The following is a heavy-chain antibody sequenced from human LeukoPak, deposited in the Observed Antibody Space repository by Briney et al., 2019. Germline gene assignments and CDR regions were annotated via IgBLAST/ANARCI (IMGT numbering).Heavy chain of an antibody. CDR3: ARDGYSGTSSLGY. J-gene: IGHJ4*02. CDR2: IKQDGSEK. Sequence: GGSLRLSCAASGFTFSSYWMSWVRQAPGKGLEWVANIKQDGSEKYYVDSVKGRFTISRDNAKNSLYLQMDSLRDEDTAVYYCARDGYSGTSSLGYWGQGTLVTVSS. V-gene: IGHV3-7*01. CDR1: GFTFSSYW. D-gene: IGHD1-26*01.